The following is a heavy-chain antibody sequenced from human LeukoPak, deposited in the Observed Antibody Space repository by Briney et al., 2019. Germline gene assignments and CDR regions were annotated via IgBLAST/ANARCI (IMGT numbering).Heavy chain of an antibody. Sequence: PGGSLRLSXAASGFTFSSYEMNWARQAPGKGLEWVSYISSSGSTIYQADSVKGRFTISRDNANNSLYLQMNSLRAEDTAVYYCAGDPTTGPGGAYFYMDVWGKGTTVTVSS. V-gene: IGHV3-48*03. CDR2: ISSSGSTI. CDR3: AGDPTTGPGGAYFYMDV. J-gene: IGHJ6*03. CDR1: GFTFSSYE. D-gene: IGHD3-16*01.